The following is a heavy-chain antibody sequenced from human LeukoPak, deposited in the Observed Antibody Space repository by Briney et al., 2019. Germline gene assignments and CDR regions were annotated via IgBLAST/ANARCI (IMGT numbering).Heavy chain of an antibody. J-gene: IGHJ4*02. D-gene: IGHD6-19*01. Sequence: PGGSLRLSCAASGFTFSSYAMSWVRQTPGKGLEWVSAISGSGDTTYYADSVKGRFTISRDNSKNTLYLQMHSLRAEDTALYYCAKTFLEQWLADYWGQGTLVTVSS. CDR2: ISGSGDTT. CDR1: GFTFSSYA. V-gene: IGHV3-23*01. CDR3: AKTFLEQWLADY.